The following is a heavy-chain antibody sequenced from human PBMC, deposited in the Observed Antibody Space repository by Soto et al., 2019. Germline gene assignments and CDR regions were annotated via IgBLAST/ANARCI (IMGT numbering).Heavy chain of an antibody. CDR2: IYYSGST. CDR3: ARATLIYYDFWSGYLGVRPPYYYYYMDV. V-gene: IGHV4-59*01. CDR1: GGSISSYY. Sequence: PSETLSLTCTVSGGSISSYYWSWIRQPPGKGLEWIGYIYYSGSTKYNPSIKSRVTISVETSKNQFSLKLSSVTAADTTVYYCARATLIYYDFWSGYLGVRPPYYYYYMDVRGKGTTVTVSS. D-gene: IGHD3-3*01. J-gene: IGHJ6*03.